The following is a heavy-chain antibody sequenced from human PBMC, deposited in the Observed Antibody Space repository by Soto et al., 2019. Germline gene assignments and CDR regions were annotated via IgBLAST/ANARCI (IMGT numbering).Heavy chain of an antibody. CDR3: ATGGRGYSGSYPRFYCEY. J-gene: IGHJ4*01. CDR2: ILPIFNPA. D-gene: IGHD5-18*01. Sequence: QVQLVQCGTVAKKPGSAMKFSCKASGGNFSSKAIRWVRQAPGQGLEWMGGILPIFNPANYAQSFQGRVTITSDESTNTSYMGLTSHKTDDTARYCGATGGRGYSGSYPRFYCEYWGHGTLVPVSS. V-gene: IGHV1-69*01. CDR1: GGNFSSKA.